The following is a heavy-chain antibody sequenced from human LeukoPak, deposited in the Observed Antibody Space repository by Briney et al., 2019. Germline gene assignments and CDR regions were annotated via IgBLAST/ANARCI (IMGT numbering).Heavy chain of an antibody. J-gene: IGHJ6*03. D-gene: IGHD3-9*01. CDR3: ASEYYDILTGLFYMDV. CDR2: ISWDGSTT. V-gene: IGHV3-43D*03. CDR1: GFSFDNYA. Sequence: GGSLRLSCAASGFSFDNYAMHWVRQAPGKGLEWVSLISWDGSTTYYADSVKGRFTISRDNAKNSLYLQMNSLRAEDTAVYYCASEYYDILTGLFYMDVWGKGTTVTVSS.